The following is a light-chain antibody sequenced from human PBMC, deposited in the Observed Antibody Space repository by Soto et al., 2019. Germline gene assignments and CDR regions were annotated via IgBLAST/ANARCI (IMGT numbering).Light chain of an antibody. Sequence: EVLMTQSPSTLSVSPGGSATLSSTASQSVSSNLAWDQQKPGQAPRLLIYGASIRATGIPDRFSGSGSGTEFTLTISSLQSEDFAVYYCQQYNNRAPITFGQGTRLEIK. CDR1: QSVSSN. V-gene: IGKV3D-15*01. CDR2: GAS. J-gene: IGKJ5*01. CDR3: QQYNNRAPIT.